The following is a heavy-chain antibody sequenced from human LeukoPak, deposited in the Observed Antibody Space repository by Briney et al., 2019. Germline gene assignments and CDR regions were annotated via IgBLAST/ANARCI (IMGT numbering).Heavy chain of an antibody. V-gene: IGHV4-34*01. J-gene: IGHJ4*02. D-gene: IGHD3-3*01. CDR3: ARGRSGSRANFDY. Sequence: SETLSLTCAVYGGSFSGYYWSWIRQPSGKGLEWIGEINHSGSTNYNPSLKSRVTISVDTSKNQFSLKLSSVTAADTAVYYCARGRSGSRANFDYWGQGTLVTVSS. CDR2: INHSGST. CDR1: GGSFSGYY.